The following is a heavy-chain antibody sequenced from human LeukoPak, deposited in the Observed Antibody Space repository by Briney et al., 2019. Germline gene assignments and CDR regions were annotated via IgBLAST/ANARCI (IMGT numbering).Heavy chain of an antibody. Sequence: PGGSLRLSCAASGNYWMHWVRQAPGEGLVWVSHINSDGSWTGYADSVKGRFTISKDNAKNTVYLQMNNLRAEDTAVYYCAKDRYSSGHPEAADYWGQGTLVTVSS. J-gene: IGHJ4*02. CDR2: INSDGSWT. CDR3: AKDRYSSGHPEAADY. CDR1: GNYW. V-gene: IGHV3-74*01. D-gene: IGHD6-19*01.